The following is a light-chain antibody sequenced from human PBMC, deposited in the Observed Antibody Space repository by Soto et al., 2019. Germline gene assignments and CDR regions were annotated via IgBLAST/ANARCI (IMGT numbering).Light chain of an antibody. CDR1: ISDVGDYNY. CDR3: SSYRSSSPLVV. V-gene: IGLV2-14*01. J-gene: IGLJ2*01. CDR2: DVS. Sequence: QSALTQPASVSGSPGQSITISCTGTISDVGDYNYVSWYQQHPDKAPKLMIYDVSNRPSGVSNRFSGSKSGNTASLTSSGLPPEDEADYYCSSYRSSSPLVVLGGGTKLTVL.